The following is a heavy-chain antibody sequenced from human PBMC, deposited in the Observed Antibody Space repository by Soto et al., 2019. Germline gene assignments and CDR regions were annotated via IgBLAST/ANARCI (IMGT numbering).Heavy chain of an antibody. CDR2: IIPVFGAA. CDR3: ARDPRSGWAHDAFDV. V-gene: IGHV1-69*01. D-gene: IGHD3-22*01. Sequence: QVHLVQSGAEVKMPGSWVRVSCASSGGAFRPSDIGWVRQAPGQGLEWMGGIIPVFGAANYAQKFKGRVTITADESTRTAYLEMSSLKPEDTATYYCARDPRSGWAHDAFDVWGPGTSIIVSS. CDR1: GGAFRPSD. J-gene: IGHJ3*01.